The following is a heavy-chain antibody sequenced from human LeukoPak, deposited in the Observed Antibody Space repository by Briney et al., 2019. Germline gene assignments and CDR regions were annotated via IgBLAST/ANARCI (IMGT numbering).Heavy chain of an antibody. Sequence: GESLKISCKGSGCSFTSYWIGWVRQMPGKGLEWMGIIYPGDSDTRYSPSFQGQVTISADKSISTAYLQWSSLKASDTAMYYCARGYCSGGSCYYYYGMDVWGQGTTVTVSS. J-gene: IGHJ6*02. CDR3: ARGYCSGGSCYYYYGMDV. V-gene: IGHV5-51*01. CDR2: IYPGDSDT. D-gene: IGHD2-15*01. CDR1: GCSFTSYW.